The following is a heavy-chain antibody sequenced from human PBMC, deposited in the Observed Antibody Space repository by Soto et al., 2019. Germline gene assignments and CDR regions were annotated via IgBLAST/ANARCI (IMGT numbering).Heavy chain of an antibody. D-gene: IGHD3-3*01. J-gene: IGHJ4*02. V-gene: IGHV1-8*02. CDR3: ARGVGHYDFWSGYYIGYFDY. CDR1: GGTFSSYT. CDR2: IIPNSGIA. Sequence: ASVKVSCKASGGTFSSYTISWVRQAPGQGLEWMGWIIPNSGIASYAQKFQGRVTMTRNTSTSTAYMELSSLRSEDTAVYYCARGVGHYDFWSGYYIGYFDYWGQGTLVTVSS.